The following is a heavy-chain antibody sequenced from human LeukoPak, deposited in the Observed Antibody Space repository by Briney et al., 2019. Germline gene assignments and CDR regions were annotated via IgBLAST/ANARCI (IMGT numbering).Heavy chain of an antibody. D-gene: IGHD3-22*01. V-gene: IGHV3-7*01. CDR3: AKGGVSSAYHPVDY. J-gene: IGHJ4*02. CDR1: GFTFGKYW. Sequence: GGSLRLSCVASGFTFGKYWMSWVRQAPGKGLEWVANIKLDGSEKNYVDSVKGRFITSRDSSKSTLYLQMNSLRIEDTAVYYCAKGGVSSAYHPVDYWGQGTLVTVSP. CDR2: IKLDGSEK.